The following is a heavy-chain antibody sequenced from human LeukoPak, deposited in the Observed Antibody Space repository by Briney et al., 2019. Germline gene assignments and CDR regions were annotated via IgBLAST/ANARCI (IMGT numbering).Heavy chain of an antibody. CDR2: IWYDGSNK. D-gene: IGHD3-10*01. Sequence: GGSLRLSCVASGLNFDDSAMHWVRQAPGKALEWVAVIWYDGSNKYYADSVKGRFTVSRDNSKNTLDLQMSSLRDEDTAVYYCAREQYGSDDALDIWGQGTLVTVSS. V-gene: IGHV3-33*08. CDR3: AREQYGSDDALDI. J-gene: IGHJ3*02. CDR1: GLNFDDSA.